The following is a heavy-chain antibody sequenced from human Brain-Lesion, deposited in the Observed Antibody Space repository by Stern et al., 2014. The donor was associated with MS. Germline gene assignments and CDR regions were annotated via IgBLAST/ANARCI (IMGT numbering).Heavy chain of an antibody. V-gene: IGHV4-61*02. CDR1: GGSISSGSFY. CDR2: IYSSGST. CDR3: ARETGGYTYGDTDFFDY. Sequence: VQLVESGPGLVKPSQTLSLTCIVSGGSISSGSFYWNWIRQPAGKGLEWIGRIYSSGSTNYNPYLKSRVTLSGDTSTNQFSLKMISMTAADTAVYYCARETGGYTYGDTDFFDYWGQGALVTVSS. J-gene: IGHJ4*02. D-gene: IGHD5-18*01.